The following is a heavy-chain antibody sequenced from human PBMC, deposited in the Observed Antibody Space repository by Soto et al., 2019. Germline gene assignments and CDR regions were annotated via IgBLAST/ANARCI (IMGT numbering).Heavy chain of an antibody. CDR2: TYYRSKWYN. D-gene: IGHD6-13*01. J-gene: IGHJ6*03. CDR1: GDSVSSNSAA. CDR3: ARDRAYSSSWYVPLTYMDV. V-gene: IGHV6-1*01. Sequence: SQTLSLTCAISGDSVSSNSAAWNWIRQSPSRGLEWLGRTYYRSKWYNDYAVSVKSRITINPDTSKNQFSLQLNSVTPEDTAVYYCARDRAYSSSWYVPLTYMDVWGKGTTVTVSS.